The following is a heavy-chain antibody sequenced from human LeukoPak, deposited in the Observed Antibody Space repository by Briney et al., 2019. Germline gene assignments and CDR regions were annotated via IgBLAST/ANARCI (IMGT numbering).Heavy chain of an antibody. Sequence: PGGSLRLSCAASGFTFSSYGMHWVRQAPGKGLEWVAVIWYDGSNKYYADSVKGRFTISRDNSKNTLYLQMNSLRAEDTAVYYCARDLYYYDSSGPNWFDPWGQGTLVTVSS. J-gene: IGHJ5*02. V-gene: IGHV3-33*01. D-gene: IGHD3-22*01. CDR1: GFTFSSYG. CDR3: ARDLYYYDSSGPNWFDP. CDR2: IWYDGSNK.